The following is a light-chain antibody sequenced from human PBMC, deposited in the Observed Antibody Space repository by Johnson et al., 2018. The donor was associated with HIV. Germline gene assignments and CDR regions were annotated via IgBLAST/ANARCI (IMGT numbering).Light chain of an antibody. CDR1: NSNIGNNY. Sequence: QSVLTQSPSVSAAPGQKVTISCSGSNSNIGNNYVSWYQKFPGTAPKLLIYDNNKRPSGIPDRFSGSKSGTSATLGITGLQTGDEADYYCGTWDNSLIPVYVFGTPTKVSVL. J-gene: IGLJ1*01. V-gene: IGLV1-51*01. CDR3: GTWDNSLIPVYV. CDR2: DNN.